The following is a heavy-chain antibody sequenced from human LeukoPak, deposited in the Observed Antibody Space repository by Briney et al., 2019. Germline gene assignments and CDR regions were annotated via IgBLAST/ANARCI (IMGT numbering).Heavy chain of an antibody. CDR1: GFTFSSYN. CDR2: ISSSSNII. CDR3: AKELLWFGEIDY. D-gene: IGHD3-10*01. Sequence: GGSLRLSCTASGFTFSSYNMNWVRQAPGKGLEWISYISSSSNIIYYSDSVKGRFTISRDNAKNSLYLQMNSLRAEDTAVYYCAKELLWFGEIDYWGQGTLVTVSS. J-gene: IGHJ4*02. V-gene: IGHV3-48*01.